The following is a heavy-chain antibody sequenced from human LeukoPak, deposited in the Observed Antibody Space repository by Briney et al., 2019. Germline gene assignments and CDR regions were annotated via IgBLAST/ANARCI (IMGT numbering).Heavy chain of an antibody. Sequence: PGGSLRLSCAASGFTFSSYSMNWVRQAPGKGLEWVSSISSSSSYIYYADSVKGRFTISRDNAKNSLYLQMNSLRAEDTAVYYCARDAYDYGDYVPRGDAFDIWGQGTMVTVSS. CDR1: GFTFSSYS. D-gene: IGHD4-17*01. J-gene: IGHJ3*02. CDR2: ISSSSSYI. V-gene: IGHV3-21*01. CDR3: ARDAYDYGDYVPRGDAFDI.